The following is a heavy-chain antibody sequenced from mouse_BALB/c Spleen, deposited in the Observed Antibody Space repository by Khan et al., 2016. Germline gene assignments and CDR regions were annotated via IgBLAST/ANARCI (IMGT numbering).Heavy chain of an antibody. CDR2: INTETGEP. CDR3: TSSTIVARKYYAMDY. J-gene: IGHJ4*01. CDR1: GYTFTDYS. V-gene: IGHV9-2-1*01. D-gene: IGHD1-1*01. Sequence: QIQWVQSGPELKKPGESVKISCKASGYTFTDYSMYWVKQAPGKGLKWMGWINTETGEPTYADDFKGRFAFSLETSASTAYFQINNHTNYETTTYSATSSTIVARKYYAMDYWGQGTLVTVSS.